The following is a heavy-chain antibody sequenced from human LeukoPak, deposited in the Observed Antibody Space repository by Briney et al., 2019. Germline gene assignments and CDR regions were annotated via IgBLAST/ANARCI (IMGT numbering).Heavy chain of an antibody. V-gene: IGHV3-30*19. CDR2: ISYDGSNK. J-gene: IGHJ4*02. CDR3: ASGKAGTASWFDY. Sequence: GGSLRLSCAASGFIFNKYDMQWVRQAPGKGLEWVAVISYDGSNKYYADSVKGRFTISRDNSKNTLYLQMNSLRAEDTAVYYCASGKAGTASWFDYWGQGTLVTVSS. D-gene: IGHD1-1*01. CDR1: GFIFNKYD.